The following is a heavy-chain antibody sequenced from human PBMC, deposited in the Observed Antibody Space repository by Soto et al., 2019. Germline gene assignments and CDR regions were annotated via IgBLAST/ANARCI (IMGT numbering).Heavy chain of an antibody. Sequence: QVQLVESGGGVAQPGRSLRLSCAASGFTFSNYGMDWVRQAPGTGLEWVAAVVYDGSKKYYADSVKGRFTVSRDNYKNSLFLEMNALRAEDTAVYYCARDRGYRRYFDSSGFWADSWGQGTLVTVSS. CDR2: VVYDGSKK. CDR3: ARDRGYRRYFDSSGFWADS. V-gene: IGHV3-33*08. CDR1: GFTFSNYG. J-gene: IGHJ4*02. D-gene: IGHD3-22*01.